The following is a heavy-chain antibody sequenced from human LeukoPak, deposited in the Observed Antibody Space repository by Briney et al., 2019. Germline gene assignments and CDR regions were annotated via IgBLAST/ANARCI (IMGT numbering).Heavy chain of an antibody. J-gene: IGHJ4*02. CDR1: GFTFSSYA. CDR3: ARDWRIAVAGPDY. D-gene: IGHD6-19*01. Sequence: GGSLRLSCAASGFTFSSYAMSWVRQAPGKGLEWVSAISGSGGSTYYADSVKGRFTISRDNSKNTLCLQMNSLRAEDTAVYYCARDWRIAVAGPDYWGQGTLVTVSS. V-gene: IGHV3-23*01. CDR2: ISGSGGST.